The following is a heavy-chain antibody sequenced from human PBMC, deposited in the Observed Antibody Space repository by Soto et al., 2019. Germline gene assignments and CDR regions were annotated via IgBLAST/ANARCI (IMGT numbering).Heavy chain of an antibody. V-gene: IGHV4-31*03. CDR2: IYYSGST. Sequence: SETLSLTCTVSGGSISSGGYYWSWIRQHPGKGLEWIGYIYYSGSTYYNPSLKSRVTISVDTSKNQFSLKLSSVTAADTAVYYCARDLSNYCSGGSCYSVSSWFDPWGQGTLVTVS. J-gene: IGHJ5*02. D-gene: IGHD2-15*01. CDR1: GGSISSGGYY. CDR3: ARDLSNYCSGGSCYSVSSWFDP.